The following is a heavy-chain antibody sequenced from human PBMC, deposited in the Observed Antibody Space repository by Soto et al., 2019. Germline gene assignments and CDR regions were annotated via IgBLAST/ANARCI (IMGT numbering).Heavy chain of an antibody. Sequence: QVQLQESGPGLVKPSETLSLTCTVSGGSISSYYWSWIRQPPGKGLEWIGYIYYSGSTNYNPSLKSRVTISVDTSKNQFSLKLSSVTAADTAVYYCARVVPPARILSSSWPYYFDYWGQGTLVTVSS. CDR3: ARVVPPARILSSSWPYYFDY. V-gene: IGHV4-59*01. J-gene: IGHJ4*02. D-gene: IGHD6-13*01. CDR2: IYYSGST. CDR1: GGSISSYY.